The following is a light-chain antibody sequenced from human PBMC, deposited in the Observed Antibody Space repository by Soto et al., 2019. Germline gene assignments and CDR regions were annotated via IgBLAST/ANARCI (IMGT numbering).Light chain of an antibody. Sequence: QSALTQPASVSGSPGQSIAISCTGTSSDVGAYNYVSWYQQHPGKAPKLMIFEVSNRPSGVSNRFSGSKSGNTASLTISGLQAEDEADYYCCSYAGSSTPYVFGTGTKLTVL. CDR2: EVS. V-gene: IGLV2-14*01. J-gene: IGLJ1*01. CDR1: SSDVGAYNY. CDR3: CSYAGSSTPYV.